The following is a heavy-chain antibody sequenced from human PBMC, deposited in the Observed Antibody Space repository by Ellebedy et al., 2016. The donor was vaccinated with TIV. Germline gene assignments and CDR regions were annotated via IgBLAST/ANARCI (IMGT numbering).Heavy chain of an antibody. CDR3: AAGWVPAAPLQP. V-gene: IGHV4-59*01. D-gene: IGHD2-2*01. J-gene: IGHJ5*02. CDR2: IYYSGIT. CDR1: GGSLIYYY. Sequence: MPSETLSLTCTVSGGSLIYYYWTWIRQPPGKGLEWIGYIYYSGITNYNPSLKSRVIISVDTSKNQFSLKLSSVTAADTAVYYCAAGWVPAAPLQPWGQGTLVTVSS.